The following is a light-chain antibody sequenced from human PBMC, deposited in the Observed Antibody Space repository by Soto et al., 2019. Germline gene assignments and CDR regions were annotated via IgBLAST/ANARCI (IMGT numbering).Light chain of an antibody. CDR3: QQRHMWPIT. CDR1: QGIRND. V-gene: IGKV1-6*01. CDR2: AAS. J-gene: IGKJ5*01. Sequence: AIQITQSPSSRSASVGDRVTITCRASQGIRNDLGWYQQKPGKAPKLLIYAASSLQSGVPSRFSGSGSGTDFTLTISSLQPEDSAVYYCQQRHMWPITFGQGTRLEIK.